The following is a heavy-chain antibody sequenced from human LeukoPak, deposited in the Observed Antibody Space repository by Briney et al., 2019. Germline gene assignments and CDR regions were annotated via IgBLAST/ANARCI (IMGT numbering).Heavy chain of an antibody. D-gene: IGHD3-16*01. V-gene: IGHV3-7*01. CDR3: ARENRGSMGDYYYGMDV. J-gene: IGHJ6*02. CDR2: IKQDGSEK. Sequence: PGGSLRLSCAASGFTLSSYWMSWVRQAPGKGLEWVANIKQDGSEKYYVDSVKGRFTISRDNAKNSLYLQMNSLRAEDTAVYYCARENRGSMGDYYYGMDVWGQGTTVTVSS. CDR1: GFTLSSYW.